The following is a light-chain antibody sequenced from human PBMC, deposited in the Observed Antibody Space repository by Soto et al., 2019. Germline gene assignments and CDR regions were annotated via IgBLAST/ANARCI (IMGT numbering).Light chain of an antibody. CDR2: GAS. CDR1: QSVSSSY. J-gene: IGKJ4*01. V-gene: IGKV3-20*01. CDR3: QQYASSPLT. Sequence: EIVLTQSPGTLSSSPGERVTLSCRASQSVSSSYLAWYQQKPGQAPRLLIYGASSRATGIPDRFSGSGSGTDFTLTISRLEPEDFAVYYCQQYASSPLTFGGGTKVDIK.